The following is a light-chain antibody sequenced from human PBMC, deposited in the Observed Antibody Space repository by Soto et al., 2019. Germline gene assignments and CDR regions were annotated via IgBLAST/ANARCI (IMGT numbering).Light chain of an antibody. CDR3: SSWEDSLTGRV. CDR2: SQD. J-gene: IGLJ3*02. V-gene: IGLV1-47*02. CDR1: DSNIGSNH. Sequence: QSVLTQPPSASGTPGQRVTISCSGSDSNIGSNHVYWYQQVPGTAPKFLIDSQDQRPSGVPDRFSGSKSGTSASLAISGLGSEDEDDYYCSSWEDSLTGRVFGGGTELTLL.